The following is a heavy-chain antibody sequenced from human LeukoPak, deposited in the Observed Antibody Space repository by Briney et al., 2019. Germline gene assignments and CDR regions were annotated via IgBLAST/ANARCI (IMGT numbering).Heavy chain of an antibody. V-gene: IGHV3-23*01. Sequence: PGGSLRLSCAASGFTFSDYALIWVRQAPGKGLEWISAIRGTGGTTYYADSVKGRCTISRDNSKNTLYLQMNSLRAEDTAVYYCAKDYYDSSGYYVSYFDYWGQGTLVTVSS. D-gene: IGHD3-22*01. J-gene: IGHJ4*02. CDR3: AKDYYDSSGYYVSYFDY. CDR1: GFTFSDYA. CDR2: IRGTGGTT.